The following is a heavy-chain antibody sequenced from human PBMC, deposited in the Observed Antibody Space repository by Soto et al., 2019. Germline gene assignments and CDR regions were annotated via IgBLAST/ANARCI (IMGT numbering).Heavy chain of an antibody. Sequence: EVSLRLSCAASAFTFSSYGMRCVRQAQGKGLECVAVIWYDGSNKYYAESVKGRFTRSRDNSKNSLYLQMNSLRAEDTAEYCCASDYEFYFDYLGQGNLITVSS. CDR1: AFTFSSYG. V-gene: IGHV3-33*01. CDR3: ASDYEFYFDY. CDR2: IWYDGSNK. J-gene: IGHJ4*02. D-gene: IGHD3-3*01.